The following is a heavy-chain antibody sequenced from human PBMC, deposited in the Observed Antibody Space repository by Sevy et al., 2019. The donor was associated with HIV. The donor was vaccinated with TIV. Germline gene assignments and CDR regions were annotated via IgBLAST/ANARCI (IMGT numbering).Heavy chain of an antibody. Sequence: GGSLRLSCAASGFTFSNYGIHWVRQAPGKGLEWVAFIRYDGSNEYYVDSVKGRFTISRDNSKSTLYLQMNSLSVEDTAVYYCAKDRKVLLVVYAIPFDALDIWGQGTMVTVSS. J-gene: IGHJ3*02. D-gene: IGHD2-8*02. CDR3: AKDRKVLLVVYAIPFDALDI. CDR1: GFTFSNYG. CDR2: IRYDGSNE. V-gene: IGHV3-30*02.